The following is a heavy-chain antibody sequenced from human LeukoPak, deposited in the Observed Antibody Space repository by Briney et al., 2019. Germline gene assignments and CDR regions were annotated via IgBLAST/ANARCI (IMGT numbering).Heavy chain of an antibody. CDR2: IYYSGST. CDR1: GGSISSSSYY. Sequence: SETLSLTCTVSGGSISSSSYYWGWIRQPPGKGLEWIGSIYYSGSTYYNPSLKGRVTISVDTSKNQFSLKLSSVTAADTAVYYCARLSGYGYGLFDYWGQGALVTVSS. V-gene: IGHV4-39*01. D-gene: IGHD5-18*01. CDR3: ARLSGYGYGLFDY. J-gene: IGHJ4*02.